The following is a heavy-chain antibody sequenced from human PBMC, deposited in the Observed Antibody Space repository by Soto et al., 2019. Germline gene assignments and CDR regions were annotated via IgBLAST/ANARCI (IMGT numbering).Heavy chain of an antibody. Sequence: QVQLVQSGAEVKKPGSSVKVSCKASGGTFSSYAISWVRQAPGQGLEWMGGIIPIFGTANYAQKFQGRVTITADESTSTAYMERSSLRSEDTAVYYCARGGPLIIAAAVGWFDPWGQGTLVTVSS. J-gene: IGHJ5*02. CDR2: IIPIFGTA. D-gene: IGHD6-13*01. CDR1: GGTFSSYA. V-gene: IGHV1-69*12. CDR3: ARGGPLIIAAAVGWFDP.